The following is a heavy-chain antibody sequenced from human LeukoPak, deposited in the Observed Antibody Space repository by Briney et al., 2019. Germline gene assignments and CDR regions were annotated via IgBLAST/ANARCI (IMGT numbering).Heavy chain of an antibody. Sequence: SETLSLTCAVYGGSFSGYYWSWIRQPPGKGLEWIGEINHSGSINYNPSLKSRVTISVDTSKNQFSLKLSSVTAADTAVYYCARLPRYDILTGYFERLDYWGQGTLVTVSS. V-gene: IGHV4-34*01. CDR1: GGSFSGYY. J-gene: IGHJ4*02. CDR3: ARLPRYDILTGYFERLDY. CDR2: INHSGSI. D-gene: IGHD3-9*01.